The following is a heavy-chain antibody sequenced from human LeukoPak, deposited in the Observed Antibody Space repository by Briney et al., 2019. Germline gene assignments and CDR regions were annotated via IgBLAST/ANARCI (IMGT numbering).Heavy chain of an antibody. D-gene: IGHD3-10*01. CDR2: INQDGSEK. CDR3: ARVSDSESYFDY. V-gene: IGHV3-7*03. J-gene: IGHJ4*02. Sequence: GGSLRLSCAASGFTFSTSWMSWVRQAPGKGLEWVANINQDGSEKYYVDSVKGRFTISRDNAKNSLYLQMNSLGAEDTAVYYCARVSDSESYFDYWGQGALVTVSS. CDR1: GFTFSTSW.